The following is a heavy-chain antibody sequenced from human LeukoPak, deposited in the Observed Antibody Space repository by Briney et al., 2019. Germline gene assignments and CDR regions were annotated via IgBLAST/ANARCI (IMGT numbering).Heavy chain of an antibody. CDR1: GGSISSYY. D-gene: IGHD1-14*01. CDR3: ARDRYNRNHYYFDY. Sequence: SETLSLTCTVSGGSISSYYWSWIRQPAGKGLEWIGRIYTSGSTNYNPSLKSRVTMSVDTSKNQFSLKLSSVTAADTAVYYCARDRYNRNHYYFDYWGQGTLVTVSS. CDR2: IYTSGST. J-gene: IGHJ4*02. V-gene: IGHV4-4*07.